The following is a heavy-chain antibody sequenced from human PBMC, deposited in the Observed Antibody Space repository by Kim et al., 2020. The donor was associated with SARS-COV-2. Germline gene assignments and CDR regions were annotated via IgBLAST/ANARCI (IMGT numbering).Heavy chain of an antibody. CDR1: GFTFSVSA. CDR2: IRSKANTYAK. Sequence: GGSLRLSCAASGFTFSVSAIHWVRQASGKGLEWVGRIRSKANTYAKAYAASVKGRFSIARADSKNTAYLQMNSLKTEDTAVYYCASGPGTTLAFLDAFD. CDR3: ASGPGTTLAFLDAFD. V-gene: IGHV3-73*01. J-gene: IGHJ3*02. D-gene: IGHD1-1*01.